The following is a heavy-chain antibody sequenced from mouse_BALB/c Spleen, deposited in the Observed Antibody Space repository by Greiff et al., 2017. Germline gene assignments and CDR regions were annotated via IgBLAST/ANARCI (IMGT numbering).Heavy chain of an antibody. J-gene: IGHJ2*01. CDR3: AYYGNFYYFDY. CDR1: GYTFTSYW. D-gene: IGHD2-1*01. V-gene: IGHV1-69*02. Sequence: QVQLQQPGAELVKPGASVKLSCKASGYTFTSYWMHWVQQRPGQGLEWIGEIDPSDSYTNYNQKFKGKATLTVDKSSSTAYMQLSSLTSEDSAVYYCAYYGNFYYFDYWGQGTTLTVSS. CDR2: IDPSDSYT.